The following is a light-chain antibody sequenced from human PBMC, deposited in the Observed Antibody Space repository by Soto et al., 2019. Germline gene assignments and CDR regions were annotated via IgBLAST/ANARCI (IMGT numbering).Light chain of an antibody. V-gene: IGLV2-14*01. CDR3: SSYTSSRTRV. J-gene: IGLJ2*01. Sequence: QSVLTQPASVSGSPGQSITISCTGTSSDVGGYNYVSWYQQHPGKAPKLMIYDVSNRPSGVSNRFSGSKSGNTASLTISGLQAEDEAEYYCSSYTSSRTRVFGGGTKLTVL. CDR1: SSDVGGYNY. CDR2: DVS.